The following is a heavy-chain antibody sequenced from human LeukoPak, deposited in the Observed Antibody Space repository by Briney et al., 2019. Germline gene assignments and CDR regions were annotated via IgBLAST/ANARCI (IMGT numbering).Heavy chain of an antibody. Sequence: SETLSLTCSVSGGSISSHYWSWIRQPPGKGLEWIGYIYYSRSTNYNPSLKSRVTISVDTSKNQFSLKLSSVTAADTAVYYCARDIHSSGPNWFDPWGQGTLVTVSS. J-gene: IGHJ5*02. CDR3: ARDIHSSGPNWFDP. CDR2: IYYSRST. V-gene: IGHV4-59*11. CDR1: GGSISSHY. D-gene: IGHD2-21*01.